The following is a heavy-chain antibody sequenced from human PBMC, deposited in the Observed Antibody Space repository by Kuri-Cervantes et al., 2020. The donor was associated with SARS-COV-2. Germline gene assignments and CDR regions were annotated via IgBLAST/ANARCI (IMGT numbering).Heavy chain of an antibody. J-gene: IGHJ5*02. CDR1: GGSISSYY. Sequence: SETLSLTCTVSGGSISSYYRSWIRQPPGKGLEWIGYIYYSGSTNYNPSLKSRVSIPVDTSKNQFSLKLSSLHTAGPALYYCAGSPARVLRLFQDGVWLDLWGQGTLVTVSS. V-gene: IGHV4-59*01. D-gene: IGHD3-3*01. CDR2: IYYSGST. CDR3: AGSPARVLRLFQDGVWLDL.